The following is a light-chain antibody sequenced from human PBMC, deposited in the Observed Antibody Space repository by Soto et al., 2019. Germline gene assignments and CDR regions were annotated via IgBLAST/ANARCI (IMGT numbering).Light chain of an antibody. Sequence: EIVLTQSPATLSLSPGERATLSCRASQSVSSHLTWYQQKPGQPPRLLIYDASNRATGIAARFSGSGSGTDFTLTISSLAPEDFTVYYCQQRTNWRLTFGGGTKVEIK. CDR3: QQRTNWRLT. CDR1: QSVSSH. V-gene: IGKV3-11*01. CDR2: DAS. J-gene: IGKJ4*01.